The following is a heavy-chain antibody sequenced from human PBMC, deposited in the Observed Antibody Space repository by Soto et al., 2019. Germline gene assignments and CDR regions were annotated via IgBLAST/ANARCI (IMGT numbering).Heavy chain of an antibody. V-gene: IGHV4-38-2*02. CDR2: IYHSGST. CDR3: ARDCGFWSGYYGDFYYYYGMDV. J-gene: IGHJ6*02. Sequence: SETLSLTXAVSGYSISSGYYWGWIRQPPGKGLEWIGSIYHSGSTYYNPSLKSRVTISVDTSKNQFSLKLSSVTAADTAVYYCARDCGFWSGYYGDFYYYYGMDVWGQGTTVTVSS. D-gene: IGHD3-3*01. CDR1: GYSISSGYY.